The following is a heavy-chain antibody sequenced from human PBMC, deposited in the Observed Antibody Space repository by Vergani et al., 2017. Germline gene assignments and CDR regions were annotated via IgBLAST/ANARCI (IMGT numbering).Heavy chain of an antibody. J-gene: IGHJ6*02. V-gene: IGHV3-33*08. CDR1: GFTFSSYG. D-gene: IGHD2-2*01. CDR2: IWYDGSNK. Sequence: QVQLVESGGGVVQPGRSLRLYCAASGFTFSSYGMHWVRQAPGKGLEWVAVIWYDGSNKYYADSVKGRFTISRDNSKNTLYLQMNSLRAEDTAVYYCATAKKVVPAAQRYYYYGMDVWGQGTTVTVSS. CDR3: ATAKKVVPAAQRYYYYGMDV.